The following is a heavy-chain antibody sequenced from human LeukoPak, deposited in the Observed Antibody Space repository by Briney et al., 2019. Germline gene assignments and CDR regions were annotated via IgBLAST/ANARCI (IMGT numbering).Heavy chain of an antibody. CDR1: GFTFSNYA. CDR3: AKDSAKKYDDY. D-gene: IGHD2/OR15-2a*01. V-gene: IGHV3-23*01. CDR2: ISGSDGTT. J-gene: IGHJ4*02. Sequence: PGGSLRLSCAASGFTFSNYAMSWVSQAPGKGVEWVSGISGSDGTTYYADSVKGRFTISRDNSKNTLYLQMNGLRAEDTAVYYCAKDSAKKYDDYWGQGTLVTVSS.